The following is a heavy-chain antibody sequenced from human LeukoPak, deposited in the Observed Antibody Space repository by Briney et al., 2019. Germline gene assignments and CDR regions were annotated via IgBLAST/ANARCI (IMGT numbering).Heavy chain of an antibody. CDR1: GGSIGNYY. V-gene: IGHV4-59*01. CDR2: IHYSGRT. Sequence: PSETLSLTCTVSGGSIGNYYWSWIRQPPGKGLEYIGYIHYSGRTDYNPSLKSRVTISVDTSKNQLSLKLSSVTAADTAVYYCARDRGISGSPPPIDAFDIWGQGTMVTVSS. J-gene: IGHJ3*02. D-gene: IGHD1-26*01. CDR3: ARDRGISGSPPPIDAFDI.